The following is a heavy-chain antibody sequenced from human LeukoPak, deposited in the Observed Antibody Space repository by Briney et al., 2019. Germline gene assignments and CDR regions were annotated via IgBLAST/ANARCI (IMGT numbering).Heavy chain of an antibody. CDR3: ARVESGYSFRHYYYYMDV. CDR2: IYTSGST. D-gene: IGHD3-3*01. J-gene: IGHJ6*03. V-gene: IGHV4-4*07. CDR1: GGSISSYY. Sequence: SETLSLTCTVSGGSISSYYWSWIRQPAGKGLEWIGRIYTSGSTNYNPSLKSRVTMSVDTSKNQFSLKLSSVTAADAAVYYCARVESGYSFRHYYYYMDVWGKGTTVTVSS.